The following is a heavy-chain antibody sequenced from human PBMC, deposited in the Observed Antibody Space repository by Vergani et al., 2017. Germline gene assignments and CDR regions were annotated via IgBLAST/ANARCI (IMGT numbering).Heavy chain of an antibody. Sequence: QVQLVQSGAEVKKPGASVKVSCKASGYTFTSYYMHWVRQAPGQGLEWMGIINPRGGSTSYAQKFQGRVTMTRDTSTSTVYRERSSLRSEDTGMYYCAREVDYCGNSGGAFDIWGQGTMVTVSS. CDR1: GYTFTSYY. V-gene: IGHV1-46*01. J-gene: IGHJ3*02. CDR3: AREVDYCGNSGGAFDI. D-gene: IGHD4-23*01. CDR2: INPRGGST.